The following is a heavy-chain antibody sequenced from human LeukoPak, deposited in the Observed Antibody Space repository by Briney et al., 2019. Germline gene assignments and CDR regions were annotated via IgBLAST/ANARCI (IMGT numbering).Heavy chain of an antibody. CDR3: ARLYSSSWPNWFDP. D-gene: IGHD6-13*01. CDR2: IYYSGST. V-gene: IGHV4-59*01. J-gene: IGHJ5*02. CDR1: GGSISSYY. Sequence: SETLSLTCTVSGGSISSYYWSWIRQPPGKGLEWIGYIYYSGSTNYNPSLKSRVTISVDTSKNQFSLKLSSVTAADTAVYYCARLYSSSWPNWFDPWGQGTLVTVSS.